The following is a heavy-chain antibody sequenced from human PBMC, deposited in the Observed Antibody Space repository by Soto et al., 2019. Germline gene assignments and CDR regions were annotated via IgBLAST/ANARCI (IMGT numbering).Heavy chain of an antibody. Sequence: EVQLVESGGGLVQPGGSLRLSCAASGFTFSSYSMNWVRQAPGKGLEWVSYISSSSSTIYYADSVKGRFTISRDNAKNSLYLQMNSLGDEDTAVYYCARAVEMATSYWGQGTLVAVSS. CDR3: ARAVEMATSY. CDR2: ISSSSSTI. CDR1: GFTFSSYS. D-gene: IGHD5-12*01. V-gene: IGHV3-48*02. J-gene: IGHJ4*02.